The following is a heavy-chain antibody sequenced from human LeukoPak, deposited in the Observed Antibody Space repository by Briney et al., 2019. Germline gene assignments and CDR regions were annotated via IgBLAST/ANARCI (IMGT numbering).Heavy chain of an antibody. V-gene: IGHV3-23*01. Sequence: GGSLRLSCAASGFTFSSYAMSWVRQAPGKGLEWVSAISGSGGSTSYAQKFQGRVTMTRDTSTSTVYMELSSLRSEDTAVYYCARARGTGTPYYFDYWGQGTLVTVSS. J-gene: IGHJ4*02. CDR2: ISGSGGST. D-gene: IGHD1/OR15-1a*01. CDR1: GFTFSSYA. CDR3: ARARGTGTPYYFDY.